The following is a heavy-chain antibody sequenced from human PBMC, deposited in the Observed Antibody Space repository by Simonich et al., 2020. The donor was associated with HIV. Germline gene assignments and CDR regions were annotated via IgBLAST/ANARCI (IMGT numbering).Heavy chain of an antibody. V-gene: IGHV1-2*02. CDR3: AIDRPGQLERFSLDYYYYGMDV. J-gene: IGHJ6*02. CDR2: IKPTSGCT. Sequence: QVQLVQSWAEVKKPGASVKVTCKAYGYTFTVYYMQWVRQATGEGLEWLGGIKPTSGCTNYARNVQGRCTMTSVNAISTAYRELGRLGSDDTAVYYCAIDRPGQLERFSLDYYYYGMDVWGQGTTVTVSS. D-gene: IGHD1-1*01. CDR1: GYTFTVYY.